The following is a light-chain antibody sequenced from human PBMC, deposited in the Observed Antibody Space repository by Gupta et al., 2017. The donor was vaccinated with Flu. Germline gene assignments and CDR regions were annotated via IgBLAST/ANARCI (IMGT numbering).Light chain of an antibody. V-gene: IGKV3-15*01. CDR3: RQYNYWPYT. J-gene: IGKJ2*01. CDR1: QSVDTK. Sequence: EIVMTQSPATLSVSLGERATLSCRASQSVDTKLAWYQQKPGQSPRLLIYAASSTATGIPPRFTGSGSGTEFALTVSSLQSEDFAVYYCRQYNYWPYTFGQGTKVEIK. CDR2: AAS.